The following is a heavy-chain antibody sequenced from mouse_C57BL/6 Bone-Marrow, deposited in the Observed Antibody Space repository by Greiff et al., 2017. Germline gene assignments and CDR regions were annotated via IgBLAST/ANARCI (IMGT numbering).Heavy chain of an antibody. V-gene: IGHV1-15*01. CDR2: IDPETGGT. CDR3: TRVLRGFAY. CDR1: GYTFTDYE. J-gene: IGHJ3*01. D-gene: IGHD1-1*01. Sequence: VQLQESGAELVRPGASVTLSCKASGYTFTDYEMHWVQQTPVHGLEWIGAIDPETGGTAYNQKFKGKAILTADKSSSIAYMLHRSPKSEDSAVYYCTRVLRGFAYWGQGTLVTVSA.